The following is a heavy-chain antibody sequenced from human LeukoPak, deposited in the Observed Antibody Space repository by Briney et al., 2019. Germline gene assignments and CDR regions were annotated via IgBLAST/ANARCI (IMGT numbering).Heavy chain of an antibody. CDR2: ISAYNGNT. CDR1: GYTFTSYG. Sequence: ASVTVSCKASGYTFTSYGISWVRQAPGQGLEWMGWISAYNGNTNYAQKLQGRVTMTTDTSTSTAYMELRSLRSDDTAVYYCARVQFYCSSTSCYKVDAFDIWGQGTMVTVSS. J-gene: IGHJ3*02. V-gene: IGHV1-18*01. CDR3: ARVQFYCSSTSCYKVDAFDI. D-gene: IGHD2-2*02.